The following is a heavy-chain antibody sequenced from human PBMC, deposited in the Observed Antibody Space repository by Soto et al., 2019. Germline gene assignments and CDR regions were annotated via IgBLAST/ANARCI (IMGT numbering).Heavy chain of an antibody. CDR2: IFYSGST. V-gene: IGHV4-39*01. Sequence: SETLSLTCTVSGGSISSSSYYRGWIRQPPGKGLEWIGSIFYSGSTYYNPSLKSRVTISVDTSKNQFSLKLSSVTAADTAVYYCARHLTYCSAGSCYSDFPYYGMDVWGQGTTVTVPS. J-gene: IGHJ6*02. CDR1: GGSISSSSYY. CDR3: ARHLTYCSAGSCYSDFPYYGMDV. D-gene: IGHD2-15*01.